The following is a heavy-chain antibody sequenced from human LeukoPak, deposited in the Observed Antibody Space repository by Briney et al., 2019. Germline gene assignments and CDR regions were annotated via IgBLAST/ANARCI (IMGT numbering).Heavy chain of an antibody. Sequence: PGGSLRPSCAASGFTFSDYYMSWIRQAPGKGLEWVSYISSSGSTIYYADSVKGRFTISRDNAKNSLYLQMNSLRAEDTAVYYCARDGKVVGATNTRARIYYYGMDVWGQGTTVTVSS. CDR3: ARDGKVVGATNTRARIYYYGMDV. V-gene: IGHV3-11*01. D-gene: IGHD1-26*01. J-gene: IGHJ6*02. CDR2: ISSSGSTI. CDR1: GFTFSDYY.